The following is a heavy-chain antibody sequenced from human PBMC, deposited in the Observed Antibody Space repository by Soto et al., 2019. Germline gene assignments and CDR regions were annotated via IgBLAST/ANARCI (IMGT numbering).Heavy chain of an antibody. D-gene: IGHD3-22*01. J-gene: IGHJ4*02. CDR1: GGSISSSSYY. Sequence: QLQLQESGPGLVKPSETLSLTCTVSGGSISSSSYYWGWIRQPPGKGLEWIGSIYYSGSTYYNPSLKSRVTISVDTSKNQFSLKLSSVTAADTAVYYCARGDYYDSSGYYDYWGQGTLVTVSS. CDR2: IYYSGST. CDR3: ARGDYYDSSGYYDY. V-gene: IGHV4-39*01.